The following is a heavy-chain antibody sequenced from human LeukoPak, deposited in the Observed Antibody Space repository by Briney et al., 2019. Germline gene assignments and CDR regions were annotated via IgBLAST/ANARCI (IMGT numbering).Heavy chain of an antibody. V-gene: IGHV4-4*07. CDR3: ARVSPHYYYYYMDV. J-gene: IGHJ6*03. CDR2: IYTSGST. CDR1: GGSISSYY. Sequence: SETLSLTCTVSGGSISSYYWSWIRQPAGKGLEWIGRIYTSGSTNYNPSLKSRVTMSVDTSKNQFSLKLSSVTAADTAVYYCARVSPHYYYYYMDVWGKGTTVTVFS.